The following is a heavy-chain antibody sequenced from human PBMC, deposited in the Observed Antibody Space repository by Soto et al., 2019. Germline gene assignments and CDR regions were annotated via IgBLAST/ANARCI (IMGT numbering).Heavy chain of an antibody. CDR2: TNHSGST. Sequence: SETLSLTCAVYGGSFSGYYWSWIRQPPGKGLEWIGETNHSGSTNYNPSLKSRVTISVDTSKNQFSLKLSSVTAADTAVYYCARADYGDYFDYWGQGTLVTVS. CDR3: ARADYGDYFDY. CDR1: GGSFSGYY. V-gene: IGHV4-34*01. J-gene: IGHJ4*02. D-gene: IGHD4-17*01.